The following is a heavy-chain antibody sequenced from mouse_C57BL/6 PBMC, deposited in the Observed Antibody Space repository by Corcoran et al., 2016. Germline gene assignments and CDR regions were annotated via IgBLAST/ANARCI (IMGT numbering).Heavy chain of an antibody. V-gene: IGHV1-80*01. Sequence: QVQLQQSGAELVKPGASVKISCKASGYAFSSYWMNWVKQRPGKGLEWIGQIYPGDGDTNYNGKFKGKATLTAEKSSSTAYMQLSSLTSEDSAVYFCARNYGSSYPYYWGQGTTLTVSS. D-gene: IGHD1-1*01. J-gene: IGHJ2*01. CDR2: IYPGDGDT. CDR1: GYAFSSYW. CDR3: ARNYGSSYPYY.